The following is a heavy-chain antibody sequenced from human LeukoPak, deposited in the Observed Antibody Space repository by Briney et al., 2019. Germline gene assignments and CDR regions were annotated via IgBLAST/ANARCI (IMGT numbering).Heavy chain of an antibody. Sequence: SVTVSCQPSTGTFSSYAISWVRQAPGQGREWMERTIPIFGTATYAQKVEGSVTITADKSTSSAYMELSSLRSEATAVYYCARDWSRGYCTNGVCYAGRGFDYWGQGTLVTVSS. D-gene: IGHD2-8*01. J-gene: IGHJ4*02. CDR3: ARDWSRGYCTNGVCYAGRGFDY. CDR2: TIPIFGTA. V-gene: IGHV1-69*06. CDR1: TGTFSSYA.